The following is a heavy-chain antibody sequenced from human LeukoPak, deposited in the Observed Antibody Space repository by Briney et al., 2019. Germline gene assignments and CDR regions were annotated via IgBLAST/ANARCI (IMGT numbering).Heavy chain of an antibody. D-gene: IGHD3-22*01. V-gene: IGHV4-30-4*01. CDR3: ARGDYDSSGYPIVGPMDV. J-gene: IGHJ6*03. CDR2: IYYSGST. CDR1: GGSISSGDYY. Sequence: SQTLSLTCTVSGGSISSGDYYWSWIRQPPGKGLEWIGYIYYSGSTYYNPSLKSRVTISVDTSKNQFSLKLSSVTAADTAVYYCARGDYDSSGYPIVGPMDVWGKGTTVTVSS.